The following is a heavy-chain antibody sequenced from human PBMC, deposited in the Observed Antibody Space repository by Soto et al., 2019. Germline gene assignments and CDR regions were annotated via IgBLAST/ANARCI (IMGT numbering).Heavy chain of an antibody. V-gene: IGHV4-39*01. Sequence: SETLSLTCTVSGDSISSSNSHWGWTRQPPGKGLEYIGSVYYGGAIFYSGNIYYNPSLKSRVTISVDTSKNQFSLRLSVVTAADTGVYYCVRYDRINMKPYSPEGFHIWGQGTMVTVSS. CDR2: VYYGGAIFYSGNI. CDR3: VRYDRINMKPYSPEGFHI. D-gene: IGHD3-3*02. J-gene: IGHJ3*02. CDR1: GDSISSSNSH.